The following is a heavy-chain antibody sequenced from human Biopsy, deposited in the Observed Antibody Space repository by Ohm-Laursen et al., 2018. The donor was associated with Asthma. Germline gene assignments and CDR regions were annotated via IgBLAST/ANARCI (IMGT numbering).Heavy chain of an antibody. D-gene: IGHD6-19*01. V-gene: IGHV1-69*13. CDR2: IMTVFVTT. CDR1: GYSLTDLS. Sequence: SVKVPCKISGYSLTDLSMHWVRQAPGQGLEWLGGIMTVFVTTNYAHKFQGRVTITADESTSTAYMEVTSLRSEDTAIYYCARCQVGYSSGWSLLLKKIYYSGMDVWGQGTAATVSS. J-gene: IGHJ6*02. CDR3: ARCQVGYSSGWSLLLKKIYYSGMDV.